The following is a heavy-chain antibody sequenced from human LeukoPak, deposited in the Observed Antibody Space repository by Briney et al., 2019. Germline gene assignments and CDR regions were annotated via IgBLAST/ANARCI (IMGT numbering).Heavy chain of an antibody. J-gene: IGHJ6*03. CDR2: ITSSSSYI. D-gene: IGHD1-26*01. CDR3: ARDPYSGGYGDYYYYYMDL. V-gene: IGHV3-21*01. CDR1: GFTFSSYW. Sequence: GGSLRLSCAASGFTFSSYWMHWVRQAPGKGLEWVSSITSSSSYIYYADSVKGRFTISRDNAKNSLYLQMNSLRAEDTAVYYCARDPYSGGYGDYYYYYMDLWGQGTTVTISS.